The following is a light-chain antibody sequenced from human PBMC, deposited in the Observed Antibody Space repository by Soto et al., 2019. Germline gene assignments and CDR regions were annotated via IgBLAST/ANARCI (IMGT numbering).Light chain of an antibody. CDR3: QRYGSSPPHT. Sequence: EIVLTQSPGTLSLSPGEGATLSCRASQSVRNNYLAWYQQKPGQAPRLLISGASSRATGVPDRFSGSGSGTDFTLTIIRLESEDVAVDYCQRYGSSPPHTFGQGTRLEMK. J-gene: IGKJ2*01. V-gene: IGKV3-20*01. CDR1: QSVRNNY. CDR2: GAS.